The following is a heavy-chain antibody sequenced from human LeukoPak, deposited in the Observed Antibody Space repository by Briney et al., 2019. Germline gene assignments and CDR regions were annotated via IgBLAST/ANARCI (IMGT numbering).Heavy chain of an antibody. J-gene: IGHJ4*02. D-gene: IGHD6-19*01. CDR3: AREGITMAGYFDY. CDR1: GFTFSSYA. V-gene: IGHV3-30-3*01. CDR2: ISYDGSNK. Sequence: GGSLRLSCAASGFTFSSYAMHWVRQAPGKGLEWVAVISYDGSNKYYADSVKGRFTISRDNSKNTLYLQMNSLRAEDTAVYYCAREGITMAGYFDYWGQGTLVTVSS.